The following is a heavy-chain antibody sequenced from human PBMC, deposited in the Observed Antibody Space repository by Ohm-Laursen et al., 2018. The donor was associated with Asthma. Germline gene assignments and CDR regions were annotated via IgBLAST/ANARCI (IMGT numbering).Heavy chain of an antibody. J-gene: IGHJ6*02. Sequence: LSCAASGFSFSSYAMHWVRQAPGKGLECVALISYDGSSESYADSVEGRFTISRDNIKNTVHLDMNSLRAEDTAVYHCAKGIVPVYYYGLDVWGQGTTVTVSS. D-gene: IGHD1-26*01. CDR2: ISYDGSSE. CDR3: AKGIVPVYYYGLDV. CDR1: GFSFSSYA. V-gene: IGHV3-30*18.